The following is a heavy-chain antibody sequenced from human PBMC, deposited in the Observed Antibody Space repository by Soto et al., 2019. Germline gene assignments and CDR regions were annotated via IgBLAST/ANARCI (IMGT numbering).Heavy chain of an antibody. D-gene: IGHD6-19*01. CDR3: ARSGSGSGWL. V-gene: IGHV4-61*01. J-gene: IGHJ1*01. CDR2: IYYTGTT. Sequence: SETLSLTCAVSGGSVNSGRYYWSWVRQPPGKGLEWIGYIYYTGTTKYNPSLKSRVTISVDTSKNQFSLELSSVTALDTAVYYCARSGSGSGWLGGQGTLVTVSS. CDR1: GGSVNSGRYY.